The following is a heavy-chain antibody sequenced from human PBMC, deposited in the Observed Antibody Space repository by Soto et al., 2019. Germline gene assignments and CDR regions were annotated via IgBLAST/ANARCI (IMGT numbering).Heavy chain of an antibody. CDR1: GYTLTELS. Sequence: ASVKVSCKVSGYTLTELSMHWVRQAPGKGLEWMGGFDPEDGETIYAQKFQGRVTMTEDTSTDTAYMELSSLRSEDTAVYYCATDSGVMTTVTTEHYYYYMDVWGKGTTVTVSS. V-gene: IGHV1-24*01. J-gene: IGHJ6*03. D-gene: IGHD4-17*01. CDR3: ATDSGVMTTVTTEHYYYYMDV. CDR2: FDPEDGET.